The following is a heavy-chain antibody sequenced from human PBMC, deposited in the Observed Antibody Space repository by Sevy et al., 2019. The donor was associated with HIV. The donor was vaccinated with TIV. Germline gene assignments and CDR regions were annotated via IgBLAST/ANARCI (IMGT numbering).Heavy chain of an antibody. CDR3: ARDLPPSATTVAHFDY. CDR2: ISNSGTTI. V-gene: IGHV3-48*03. Sequence: GGSLRLSCAASGFTFSSYEMNWVRQAPGKGLEWVSYISNSGTTISYSDSVRGRFSISRDNARNSLYLQMNSLRAEDTAIYYCARDLPPSATTVAHFDYWGQGTLVTVSS. D-gene: IGHD4-17*01. CDR1: GFTFSSYE. J-gene: IGHJ4*02.